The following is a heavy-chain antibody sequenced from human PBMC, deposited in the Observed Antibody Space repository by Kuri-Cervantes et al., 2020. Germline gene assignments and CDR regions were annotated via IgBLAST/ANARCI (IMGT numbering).Heavy chain of an antibody. J-gene: IGHJ4*02. D-gene: IGHD2-15*01. Sequence: ASVKVSCKASGYTFTGYYMHWVRQAPGQGLEWMGWINPNSGGTNYAQKFQGRVTMTRDTSISTAYMELSRLRSDDTAVYYCARTGWGSGGTSAYWGQGTLVPRSS. CDR2: INPNSGGT. CDR3: ARTGWGSGGTSAY. V-gene: IGHV1-2*02. CDR1: GYTFTGYY.